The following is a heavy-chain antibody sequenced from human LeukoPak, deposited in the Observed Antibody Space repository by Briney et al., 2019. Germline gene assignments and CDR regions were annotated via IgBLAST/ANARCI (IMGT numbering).Heavy chain of an antibody. J-gene: IGHJ4*02. V-gene: IGHV1-8*02. CDR1: GYTFTSYD. Sequence: ASVKVSCKASGYTFTSYDINWVRQATGQGLEWMGWMNPNSGNTGYAQEFQGRVTMTRNTSISTAYMELSSLRSGDTAVYYCATVALYRHCEYWGQGTLATVSS. CDR3: ATVALYRHCEY. CDR2: MNPNSGNT. D-gene: IGHD2/OR15-2a*01.